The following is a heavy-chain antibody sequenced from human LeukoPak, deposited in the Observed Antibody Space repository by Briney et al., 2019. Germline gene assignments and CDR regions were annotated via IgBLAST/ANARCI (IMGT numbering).Heavy chain of an antibody. J-gene: IGHJ4*02. Sequence: PGGSLRLSCAASGFTFSSYWMSWVRQAPGKGLEWVANIKQDGSEKYYMDSVKGRFTISRDNAKNSLYLQMNSLRAEDTAVYYCARDREYYYDSDYDYWGQGTLVTVSS. V-gene: IGHV3-7*01. CDR2: IKQDGSEK. D-gene: IGHD3-22*01. CDR1: GFTFSSYW. CDR3: ARDREYYYDSDYDY.